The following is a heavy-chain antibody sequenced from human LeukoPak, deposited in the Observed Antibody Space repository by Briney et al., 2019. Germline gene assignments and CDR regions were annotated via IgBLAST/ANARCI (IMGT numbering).Heavy chain of an antibody. CDR2: IIPIFGTA. D-gene: IGHD2-15*01. J-gene: IGHJ5*02. CDR3: ATGVKLYCSGGSCPNWFDP. Sequence: GASVKVSCKASVGTFSSYAISWVRQAPGQGLEWMGGIIPIFGTANYAQKFQGRVTITADKSTSTAYMELSSLRFEDTAVYYCATGVKLYCSGGSCPNWFDPWGQGTLVTVSS. CDR1: VGTFSSYA. V-gene: IGHV1-69*06.